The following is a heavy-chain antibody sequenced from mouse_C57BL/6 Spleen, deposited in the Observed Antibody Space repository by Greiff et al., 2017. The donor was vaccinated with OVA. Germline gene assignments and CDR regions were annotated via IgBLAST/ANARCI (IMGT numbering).Heavy chain of an antibody. CDR3: ARDYGSSLGDAMDY. CDR1: GYTFTSYW. V-gene: IGHV1-55*01. Sequence: QVQLQQPGAELVKPGASVKMSCKASGYTFTSYWITWVKQRPGQGLEWIGDIYPGSGSTNYNEKFKSKATLTVDTSSSTAYMQLSSLTSEDSAVYYCARDYGSSLGDAMDYWGQGTSVTVSS. D-gene: IGHD1-1*01. J-gene: IGHJ4*01. CDR2: IYPGSGST.